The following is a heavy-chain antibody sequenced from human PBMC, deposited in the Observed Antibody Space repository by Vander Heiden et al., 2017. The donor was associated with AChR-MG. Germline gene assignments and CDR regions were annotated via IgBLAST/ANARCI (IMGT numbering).Heavy chain of an antibody. Sequence: QVQLVESGGGVVQPGRSLRLSCAASGFTFSSYAMHWVRQAPGKGLEWVAVISYDGSNKYYADSVKGRFTISRDNSKNTLYLQMNSLRAEDTAVYYCARGKRITIFGVVIMRAPVGPFDPWGQGTLVTVSS. CDR1: GFTFSSYA. CDR2: ISYDGSNK. CDR3: ARGKRITIFGVVIMRAPVGPFDP. V-gene: IGHV3-30-3*01. J-gene: IGHJ5*02. D-gene: IGHD3-3*01.